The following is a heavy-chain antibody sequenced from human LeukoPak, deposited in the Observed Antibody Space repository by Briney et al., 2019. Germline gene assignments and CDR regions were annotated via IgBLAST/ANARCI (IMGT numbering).Heavy chain of an antibody. V-gene: IGHV3-30*02. D-gene: IGHD2-2*01. CDR2: IRYDGSNK. J-gene: IGHJ5*01. CDR1: GFSFSSYG. Sequence: GGSLRLSCAASGFSFSSYGMHWVRQAPGKGLEWVAFIRYDGSNKYFADSVKGRFTISRDNSKNTLSLQMNSLTPEDTAVYYCAQASTLYCSSTSCFSSWFDSWGQGTLVTVSS. CDR3: AQASTLYCSSTSCFSSWFDS.